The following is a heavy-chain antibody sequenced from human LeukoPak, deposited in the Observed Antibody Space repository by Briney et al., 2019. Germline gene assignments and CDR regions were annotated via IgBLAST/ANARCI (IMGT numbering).Heavy chain of an antibody. CDR1: GFTFSRYA. CDR3: VKDGGYSGYETFGY. Sequence: PGGSLRLSCSASGFTFSRYAMHWVRQAPGKGLECVSAISSNGGSTYYADSVKGRFTISRDNSKNTLYLQMSSLRAEDTAVYYCVKDGGYSGYETFGYWGQGTLVTVSS. CDR2: ISSNGGST. V-gene: IGHV3-64D*06. D-gene: IGHD5-12*01. J-gene: IGHJ4*02.